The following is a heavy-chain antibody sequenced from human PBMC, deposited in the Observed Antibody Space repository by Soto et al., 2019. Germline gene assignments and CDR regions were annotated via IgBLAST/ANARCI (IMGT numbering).Heavy chain of an antibody. CDR2: IYYSGST. V-gene: IGHV4-59*08. CDR3: ARSSYYDFWSGYYQLDY. J-gene: IGHJ4*02. D-gene: IGHD3-3*01. CDR1: GGSISSYY. Sequence: PSETLSLTCTVSGGSISSYYWSWIRQPPGKGLEWIGYIYYSGSTNYNPSLKSRVTISVDTSKNQFSLKLSSVTAADTAVYYCARSSYYDFWSGYYQLDYWGQGTLVTVSS.